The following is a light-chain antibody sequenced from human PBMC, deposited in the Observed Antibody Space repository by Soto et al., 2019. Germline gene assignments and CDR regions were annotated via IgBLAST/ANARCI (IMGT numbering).Light chain of an antibody. J-gene: IGKJ5*01. Sequence: ETMLTQSPATLSSSPGGRFTLSCRATQSVTYNLAWYQQKPGQAPRLLIYDASNRATGIPARFSGSGSGTDFTLTISSLEPEDFAVYYCQQRSNWPLITFGQGTRLEIK. CDR2: DAS. CDR3: QQRSNWPLIT. V-gene: IGKV3-11*01. CDR1: QSVTYN.